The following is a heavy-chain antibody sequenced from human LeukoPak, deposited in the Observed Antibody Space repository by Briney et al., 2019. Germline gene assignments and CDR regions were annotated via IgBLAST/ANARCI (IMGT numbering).Heavy chain of an antibody. D-gene: IGHD2/OR15-2a*01. CDR3: PRRYYGGWYFDL. CDR1: GFTFSSYA. J-gene: IGHJ2*01. V-gene: IGHV3-30*04. Sequence: GGSQRLFCAASGFTFSSYAMHGVSQARGKGLEGGAVISYDGSNKYYADFVKGRFTISRDNYKNTLYLQMNSLRAEDTAVYYCPRRYYGGWYFDLWGRGTLVTVSS. CDR2: ISYDGSNK.